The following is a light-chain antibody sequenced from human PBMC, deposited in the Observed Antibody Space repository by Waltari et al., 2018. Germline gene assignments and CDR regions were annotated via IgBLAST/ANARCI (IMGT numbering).Light chain of an antibody. Sequence: QSVLTQPPSVSGPPGQRVTISCTGGISYIRAGYDVHWYQQLPETAPNLLIYGNSNRPSGVPDRFSGSKSGTSASLAITGLQAEDEADYYCQSYDSSLSGFVVFGGGTKLTVL. CDR2: GNS. V-gene: IGLV1-40*01. CDR1: ISYIRAGYD. CDR3: QSYDSSLSGFVV. J-gene: IGLJ2*01.